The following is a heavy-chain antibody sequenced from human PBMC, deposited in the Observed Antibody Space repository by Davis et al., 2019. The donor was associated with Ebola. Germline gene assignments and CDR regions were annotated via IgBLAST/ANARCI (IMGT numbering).Heavy chain of an antibody. CDR2: LNADTGNT. Sequence: ASVKVSCKASGYIFTSYAMHWVRQTPGQGLEWMGWLNADTGNTKYSQKFQDRVTFTWDTSASTAYMELSSLTYEDTAVYSCARVASSPQSQLEYWGQGTLVTVSS. CDR1: GYIFTSYA. V-gene: IGHV1-3*01. J-gene: IGHJ4*02. CDR3: ARVASSPQSQLEY.